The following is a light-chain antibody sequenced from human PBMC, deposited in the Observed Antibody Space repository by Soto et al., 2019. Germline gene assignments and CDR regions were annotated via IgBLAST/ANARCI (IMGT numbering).Light chain of an antibody. V-gene: IGLV3-21*02. CDR3: QVWHSGSDHWV. J-gene: IGLJ3*02. CDR1: NIASKS. CDR2: DDR. Sequence: SYELTQPPSVSVAPGQTARISCGGHNIASKSVHWYQQKPGQAPVLVVHDDRDRPSGIPERFSGSNSGNTATLTISRAEAGDEADYYCQVWHSGSDHWVFGGGTKLTVL.